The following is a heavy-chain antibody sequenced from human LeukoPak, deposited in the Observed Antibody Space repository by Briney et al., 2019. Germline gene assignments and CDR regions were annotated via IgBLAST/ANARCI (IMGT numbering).Heavy chain of an antibody. CDR1: GYTFTSYG. CDR3: ARDWWGPDRTPAANWFNP. J-gene: IGHJ5*02. Sequence: ASVKVSCKASGYTFTSYGISWVRQAPGQGLEWMGRIYPNSGGSNYAQRFQGRVTMTWDTSIATVYMQLSGLTSDDTAVYYCARDWWGPDRTPAANWFNPWGQGTLVTVSS. CDR2: IYPNSGGS. V-gene: IGHV1-2*06. D-gene: IGHD2-21*02.